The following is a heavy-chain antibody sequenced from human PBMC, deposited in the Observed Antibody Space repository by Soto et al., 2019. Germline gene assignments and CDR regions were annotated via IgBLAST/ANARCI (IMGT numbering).Heavy chain of an antibody. CDR2: IIPIFGTA. V-gene: IGHV1-69*13. D-gene: IGHD3-22*01. Sequence: GASVKVSCKASGGTFSSYAISWVRQAPGQGLEWMGGIIPIFGTANYAQKFQGRVTITADESTSTAYMELRSLRSDDTAVYYCARDDSSGSDAFDIWGQGTMVTVSS. CDR1: GGTFSSYA. CDR3: ARDDSSGSDAFDI. J-gene: IGHJ3*02.